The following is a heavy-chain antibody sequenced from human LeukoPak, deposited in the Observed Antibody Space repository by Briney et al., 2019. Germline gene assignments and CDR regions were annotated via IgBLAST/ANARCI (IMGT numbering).Heavy chain of an antibody. D-gene: IGHD3-22*01. CDR1: GFTFTAYL. J-gene: IGHJ4*02. CDR2: MSSDGNAM. Sequence: QPGRSLRLSCAASGFTFTAYLIHWVRQAPGKGLEWVAVMSSDGNAMFYADSVKGRFTISRDNSKNTLYLQMNSLRAEDTAVYYCVRESECYFDHSASFDYWGQGTLVTVSS. CDR3: VRESECYFDHSASFDY. V-gene: IGHV3-30-3*01.